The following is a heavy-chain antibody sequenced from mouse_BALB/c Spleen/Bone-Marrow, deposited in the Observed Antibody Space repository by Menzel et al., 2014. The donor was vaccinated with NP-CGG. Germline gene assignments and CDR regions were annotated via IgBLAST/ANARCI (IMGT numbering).Heavy chain of an antibody. CDR3: TRGGNWGDFDV. CDR1: AFTFSSFG. CDR2: ISSGSTAI. V-gene: IGHV5-17*02. J-gene: IGHJ1*01. Sequence: EVKVVESGGGLVQPGGSRKLSCAASAFTFSSFGMHWVRQAPEKGLEWVAYISSGSTAIFYADIVKGRFTISRDNPKNTLFLQMTSLRSEDTAMYYCTRGGNWGDFDVWGAGTTVTISS. D-gene: IGHD4-1*01.